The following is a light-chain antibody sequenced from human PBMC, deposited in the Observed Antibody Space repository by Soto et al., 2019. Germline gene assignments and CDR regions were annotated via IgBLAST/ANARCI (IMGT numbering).Light chain of an antibody. CDR2: AND. J-gene: IGLJ1*01. Sequence: QSVLTQPPSVSATPRQKVTISCSGSSSNIRNNYVSWYQQLPGTAPKHLIYANDKRPSGIPDRFSGSKSGTVATLGITVRQTGDEADYYCGTWDSSLSAYVFGTGTKVTVL. V-gene: IGLV1-51*01. CDR1: SSNIRNNY. CDR3: GTWDSSLSAYV.